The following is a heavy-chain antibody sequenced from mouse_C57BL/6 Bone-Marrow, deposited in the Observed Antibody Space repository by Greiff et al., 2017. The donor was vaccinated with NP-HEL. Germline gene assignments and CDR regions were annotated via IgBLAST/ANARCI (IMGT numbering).Heavy chain of an antibody. D-gene: IGHD2-4*01. CDR1: GYTFTSYD. CDR2: IYPRDGST. CDR3: APLYYDYVWYFDV. V-gene: IGHV1-85*01. Sequence: QVQLKESGPELVKPGASVKLSCKASGYTFTSYDINWVKQRPGPGLEWIGWIYPRDGSTKYNEKFKGKATLTVDTSSSTAYMELHSLTSEDSAVYFCAPLYYDYVWYFDVWGTGTTVTVSS. J-gene: IGHJ1*03.